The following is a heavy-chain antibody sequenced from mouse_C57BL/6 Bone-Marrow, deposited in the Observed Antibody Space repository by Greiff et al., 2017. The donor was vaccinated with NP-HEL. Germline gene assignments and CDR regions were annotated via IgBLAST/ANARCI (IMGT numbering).Heavy chain of an antibody. CDR1: GFTFSSYG. J-gene: IGHJ1*03. Sequence: EVQLVESGGDLVKPGGSLKLSCAASGFTFSSYGMSWVRQTPDKRLEWVATISSGGSYTYYPDSVKGRFTISRDNAKNTLYLQLSSLKSEDTAMYYCARHRDGSSYGYFGVWGTGTTVTV. V-gene: IGHV5-6*01. D-gene: IGHD1-1*01. CDR2: ISSGGSYT. CDR3: ARHRDGSSYGYFGV.